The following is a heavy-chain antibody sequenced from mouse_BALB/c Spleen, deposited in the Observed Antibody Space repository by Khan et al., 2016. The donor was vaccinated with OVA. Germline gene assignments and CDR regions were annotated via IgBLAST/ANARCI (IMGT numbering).Heavy chain of an antibody. V-gene: IGHV5-17*02. D-gene: IGHD1-1*01. Sequence: EVELVESGGGLVQPGGSRKLSCAASGFTFSSYGMHWVRQAPEKGLEWVAYISGDSSTIYYADTVKGRFTISRDNPKNTLFLQMTSLRSEDTAMYICATSYYYGDYFDYWGQGTTLTVSS. CDR1: GFTFSSYG. CDR2: ISGDSSTI. CDR3: ATSYYYGDYFDY. J-gene: IGHJ2*01.